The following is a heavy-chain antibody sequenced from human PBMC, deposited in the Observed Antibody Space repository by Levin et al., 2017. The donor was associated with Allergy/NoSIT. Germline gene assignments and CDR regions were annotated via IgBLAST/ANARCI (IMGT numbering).Heavy chain of an antibody. CDR2: ISNNGNNK. J-gene: IGHJ4*02. V-gene: IGHV3-33*05. CDR3: SRDQDDSGYFD. Sequence: HPGGSLRLSCAASGFTFSTYGMHWVRQAPGKGLEWVALISNNGNNKYYADSVKGRFTISRDNSKNTLSLQMDSLRAEDTALYYCSRDQDDSGYFDWGQGTLVTVSS. CDR1: GFTFSTYG. D-gene: IGHD3-22*01.